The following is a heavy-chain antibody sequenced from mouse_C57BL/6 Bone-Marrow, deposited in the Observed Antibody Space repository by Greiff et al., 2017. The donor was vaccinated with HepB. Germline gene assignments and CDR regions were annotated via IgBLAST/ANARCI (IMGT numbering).Heavy chain of an antibody. Sequence: QVQLKQPGAELVKPGASVKLSCKASGYTFTSYWMHWVKQRPGQGLEWIGMIHPNSGSTNYNEKFKSKATLTVDKSSSTAYMQLSSLTSEDSAVYYCARDDTDDASFAYWGQGTLVTVSA. J-gene: IGHJ3*01. V-gene: IGHV1-64*01. D-gene: IGHD2-12*01. CDR1: GYTFTSYW. CDR3: ARDDTDDASFAY. CDR2: IHPNSGST.